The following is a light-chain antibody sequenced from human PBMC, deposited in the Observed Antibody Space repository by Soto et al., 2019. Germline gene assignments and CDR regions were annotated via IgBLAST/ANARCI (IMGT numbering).Light chain of an antibody. CDR2: DVN. V-gene: IGLV2-14*01. Sequence: QSALTQPASVSGSPGQSITISCTGTSSDVSSYNRVSWYQQPPGTAPKLIIYDVNNRPSGVSNRFSGSKSGNTASLTISGLQTEDEADYYCNSYTTSSTYAFGTGTKLTVL. J-gene: IGLJ1*01. CDR1: SSDVSSYNR. CDR3: NSYTTSSTYA.